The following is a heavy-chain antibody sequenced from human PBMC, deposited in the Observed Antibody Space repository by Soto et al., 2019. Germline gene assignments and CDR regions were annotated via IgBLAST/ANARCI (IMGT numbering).Heavy chain of an antibody. CDR2: ISTYNGNP. CDR1: GYTFTSYG. J-gene: IGHJ3*02. V-gene: IGHV1-18*01. D-gene: IGHD6-6*01. CDR3: ARAPLYSTSPKSAFDI. Sequence: QVQLVQSGPEVKKPGASVKVSCKASGYTFTSYGMSWVRQAPGQGLEWMGWISTYNGNPNYAQKLQGRVTMTTDTSTSTAYMELRSLRSDDTAVFYCARAPLYSTSPKSAFDIWGQGTVVTVSS.